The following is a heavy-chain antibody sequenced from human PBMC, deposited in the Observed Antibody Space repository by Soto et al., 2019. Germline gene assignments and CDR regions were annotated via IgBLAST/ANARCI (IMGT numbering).Heavy chain of an antibody. CDR2: IIPIFGTA. CDR3: ARESVDTAMVSNSVYYYYGMDV. J-gene: IGHJ6*02. D-gene: IGHD5-18*01. Sequence: GASVKVSCKASGGTFSSYAISWVRQAPRQGLEWMGGIIPIFGTANYAQKFQGRVTITADESTSTAYMELSSLRSEDTAVYYCARESVDTAMVSNSVYYYYGMDVWGQGTTVTVSS. CDR1: GGTFSSYA. V-gene: IGHV1-69*13.